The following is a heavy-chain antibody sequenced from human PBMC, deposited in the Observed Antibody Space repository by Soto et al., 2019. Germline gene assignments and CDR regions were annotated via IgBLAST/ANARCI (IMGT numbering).Heavy chain of an antibody. Sequence: QVQLQQWGAGLLKPSETLSLTCAVYGGSFSGYYWSWIRQPPGKGLEWIGEINHSGSTNYNPSLKSRVTISVDTSKNQCSLKLSSVTAADTAVYYCARSPGDIVVVVAATRFDYWGQGTLVTVSS. D-gene: IGHD2-15*01. CDR3: ARSPGDIVVVVAATRFDY. J-gene: IGHJ4*02. CDR1: GGSFSGYY. V-gene: IGHV4-34*01. CDR2: INHSGST.